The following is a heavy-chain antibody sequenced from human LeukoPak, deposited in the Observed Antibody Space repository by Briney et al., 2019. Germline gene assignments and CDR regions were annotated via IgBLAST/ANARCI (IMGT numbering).Heavy chain of an antibody. CDR3: ARGQFGMTAVYFDY. Sequence: SETLSLTCTVSGVSISSYYWSWIRQPPGKGLEWIGYIYYSGRTNYNPSLKSRVTISVDTSKDQFSLKLSSVTAADTAVYYCARGQFGMTAVYFDYWGQGTLVTVSS. CDR1: GVSISSYY. CDR2: IYYSGRT. J-gene: IGHJ4*02. D-gene: IGHD2-21*02. V-gene: IGHV4-59*08.